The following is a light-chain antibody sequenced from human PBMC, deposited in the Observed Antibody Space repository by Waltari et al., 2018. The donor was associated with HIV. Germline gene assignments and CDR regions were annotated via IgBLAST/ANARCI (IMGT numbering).Light chain of an antibody. J-gene: IGLJ2*01. V-gene: IGLV2-11*01. CDR3: CSYAGSFTLI. CDR2: DVT. Sequence: RSVSGSPGPSVTISCPGTSSAVGGYYYVSWYQHHPGKAPKLLIYDVTKRPSGVPDRFSGSKSGNTASLTISGLQAEDEADYHCCSYAGSFTLIFGGGTTVTVL. CDR1: SSAVGGYYY.